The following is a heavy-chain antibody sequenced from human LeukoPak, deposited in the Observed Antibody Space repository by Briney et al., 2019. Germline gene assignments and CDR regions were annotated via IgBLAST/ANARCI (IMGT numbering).Heavy chain of an antibody. Sequence: APVKVSCKASGYSFTDYSIHWVRQAPGQGLEWMGWINPNSGGTNYAQKFQGRVTMTRDMSISTAYMEMSSLRCEDTAVYYCATGYCSGGSCPGPYQYVMDVWGQGTTVIVSS. CDR2: INPNSGGT. J-gene: IGHJ6*02. V-gene: IGHV1-2*02. CDR3: ATGYCSGGSCPGPYQYVMDV. CDR1: GYSFTDYS. D-gene: IGHD2-15*01.